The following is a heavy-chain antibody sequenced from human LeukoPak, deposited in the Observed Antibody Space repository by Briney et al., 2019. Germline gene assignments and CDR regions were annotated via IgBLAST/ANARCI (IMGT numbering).Heavy chain of an antibody. V-gene: IGHV4-39*07. D-gene: IGHD3-22*01. CDR3: ARGRNYDSSGYDWAFYYYGMDV. CDR2: IYYSGST. J-gene: IGHJ6*02. Sequence: SETLSLTCTVSGGSISSSSYYWGWIRQPPGKGLEWIGSIYYSGSTYYNPSLKSRVTISVDTSKNQFSLKLSSVTPEDTAVYYCARGRNYDSSGYDWAFYYYGMDVWGQGTTVTVSS. CDR1: GGSISSSSYY.